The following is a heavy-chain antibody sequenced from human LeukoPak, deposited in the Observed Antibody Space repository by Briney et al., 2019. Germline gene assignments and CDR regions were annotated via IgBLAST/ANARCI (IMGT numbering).Heavy chain of an antibody. J-gene: IGHJ4*02. CDR2: IYYSGST. Sequence: PGGSLRLSCAASGFAFKNAWMSWVRQAPGKGLEWIGSIYYSGSTYYNPSLKSRVTISVDTSKNQFSLKLSSVTAADTAVYYCARVGTIRVSIAARPLDYWGQGTLVTVSS. CDR1: GFAFKNAW. CDR3: ARVGTIRVSIAARPLDY. D-gene: IGHD6-6*01. V-gene: IGHV4-38-2*01.